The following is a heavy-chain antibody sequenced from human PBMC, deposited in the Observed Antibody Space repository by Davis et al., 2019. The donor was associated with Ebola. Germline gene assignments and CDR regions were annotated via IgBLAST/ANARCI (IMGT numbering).Heavy chain of an antibody. CDR3: ARGQQLGPHYYYGMDV. CDR2: INPSGGST. D-gene: IGHD6-13*01. J-gene: IGHJ6*02. V-gene: IGHV1-46*03. Sequence: ASVKVSCKASGYTFTSYGISWVRQAPGQGLEWMGIINPSGGSTSYAQKFQGRVTMTRDTSTSTVYMELSSLRSEDTAVYYCARGQQLGPHYYYGMDVWGQGTTVTVSS. CDR1: GYTFTSYG.